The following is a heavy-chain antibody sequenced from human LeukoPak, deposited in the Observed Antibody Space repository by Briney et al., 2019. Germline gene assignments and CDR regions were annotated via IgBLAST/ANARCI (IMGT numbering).Heavy chain of an antibody. D-gene: IGHD2/OR15-2a*01. Sequence: GGSLRLSCAASGFIFRSCVMQWVRQAPGKGLEWVAVIWYDGSNKYYADSVKGRFTISRDNSKNTLYLQMNSLRAEDTAVYYCARGTTYGPDYWGQGTLVTVSS. CDR2: IWYDGSNK. V-gene: IGHV3-33*08. J-gene: IGHJ4*02. CDR1: GFIFRSCV. CDR3: ARGTTYGPDY.